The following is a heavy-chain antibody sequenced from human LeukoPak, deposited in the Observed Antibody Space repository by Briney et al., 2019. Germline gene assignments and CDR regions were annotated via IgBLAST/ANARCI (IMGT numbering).Heavy chain of an antibody. CDR1: GFTFSSYG. CDR3: AKGTYCSSTSCYPNRFDP. CDR2: IRYDGSNK. V-gene: IGHV3-30*02. D-gene: IGHD2-2*01. J-gene: IGHJ5*02. Sequence: GGSLRLSCAASGFTFSSYGMHWVRQAPGKGLEWVAFIRYDGSNKYYADSVKGRFTIFRDNSKDTLYLQMNSLRAEDTAVYYCAKGTYCSSTSCYPNRFDPWGQGTLVTVSS.